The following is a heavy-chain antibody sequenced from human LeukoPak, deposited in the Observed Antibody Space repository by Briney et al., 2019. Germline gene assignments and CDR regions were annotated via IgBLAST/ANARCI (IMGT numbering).Heavy chain of an antibody. D-gene: IGHD2-21*01. V-gene: IGHV4-30-2*01. CDR2: IYHSGST. CDR3: ARDSGVMTLLNGMDV. CDR1: GGAITNYS. J-gene: IGHJ6*02. Sequence: SETLSLTCGVSGGAITNYSWSWIRQPPGKGLEWIGYIYHSGSTYYNPSLKSRVTISVDRSKNQFSLKLSSVTAADTAVYYCARDSGVMTLLNGMDVWGQGTTVTVSS.